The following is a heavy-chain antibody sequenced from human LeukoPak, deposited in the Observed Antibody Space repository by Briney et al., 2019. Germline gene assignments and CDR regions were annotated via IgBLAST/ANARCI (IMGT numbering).Heavy chain of an antibody. V-gene: IGHV3-30-3*01. J-gene: IGHJ4*02. Sequence: PGRSLRLSCAASGFTFSIYAMHWVRQAPGKGLEWVAVISYDGSNKYYADSVKGRFTISRDNSKNTLYLQMNSLRAEDTAVYYCARDPGSGGSCYRNFDYWGQGTLVTVSS. D-gene: IGHD2-15*01. CDR2: ISYDGSNK. CDR3: ARDPGSGGSCYRNFDY. CDR1: GFTFSIYA.